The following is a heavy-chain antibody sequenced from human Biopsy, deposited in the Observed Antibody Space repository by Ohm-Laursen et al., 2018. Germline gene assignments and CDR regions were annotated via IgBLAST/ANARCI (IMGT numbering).Heavy chain of an antibody. CDR3: ARGTGRYYVYGAFDI. D-gene: IGHD1-26*01. CDR2: IYTSGSP. V-gene: IGHV4-4*07. Sequence: TLSLTCTVSGDSINNYYWSWIRQPAGKGLEWIGRIYTSGSPNYNLSLESRVTMSVETSKNQFSLNLRSVTAADTAVYYCARGTGRYYVYGAFDIWGQGTVVTVSS. J-gene: IGHJ3*02. CDR1: GDSINNYY.